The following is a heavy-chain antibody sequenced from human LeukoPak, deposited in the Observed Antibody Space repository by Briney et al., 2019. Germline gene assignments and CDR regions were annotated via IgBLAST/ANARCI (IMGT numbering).Heavy chain of an antibody. D-gene: IGHD3-22*01. CDR2: IIPILGIA. Sequence: SVKVSCKASGGTFSSYAISWVRQAPGQGLEWMGRIIPILGIANYAQKFQGRVTITADKSTSTAYMELSSLRSEDTTVYYCARGFDSSGYYLITWGQGTLVTVSS. CDR1: GGTFSSYA. CDR3: ARGFDSSGYYLIT. J-gene: IGHJ5*02. V-gene: IGHV1-69*04.